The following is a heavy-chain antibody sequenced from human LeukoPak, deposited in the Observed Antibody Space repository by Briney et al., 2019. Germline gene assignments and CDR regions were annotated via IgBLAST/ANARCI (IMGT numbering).Heavy chain of an antibody. CDR1: XXTXXXXD. CDR3: ASGGSFGY. V-gene: IGHV1-8*01. CDR2: MNPNSGNT. J-gene: IGHJ4*02. Sequence: KASXXTXXXXDINWVRQATGQGLEWMGCMNPNSGNTGYAQKFQGRVTMNRNTSISTAYMELSSLRSEDTAVYYCASGGSFGYWGQGTLVTVSS. D-gene: IGHD2-15*01.